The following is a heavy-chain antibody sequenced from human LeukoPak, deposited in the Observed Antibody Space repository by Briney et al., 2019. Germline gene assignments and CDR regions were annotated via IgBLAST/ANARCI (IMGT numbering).Heavy chain of an antibody. D-gene: IGHD3-22*01. J-gene: IGHJ4*02. V-gene: IGHV7-4-1*02. CDR3: ARGDSSGYYSFDY. Sequence: ASVKVSFKASGYTFTIYAMNWVRQAPGQGLEWMGWINTNTGNPTYAQGFTGRFVFSLDTSVSTAYLQISSLKAEDTAVYYCARGDSSGYYSFDYWGQGTLVTVSS. CDR1: GYTFTIYA. CDR2: INTNTGNP.